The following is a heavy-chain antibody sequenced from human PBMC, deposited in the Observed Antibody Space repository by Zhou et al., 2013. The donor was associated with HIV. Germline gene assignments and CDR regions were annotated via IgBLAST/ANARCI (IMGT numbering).Heavy chain of an antibody. CDR3: ARGYCSSTSCYYYYYYMDV. D-gene: IGHD2-2*01. J-gene: IGHJ6*03. CDR1: GYTFTDYY. Sequence: QVQLVQSGAEVKKPGASVKVSCKASGYTFTDYYMHWVRQAPGQGLEWMGWINPNSGGTNYAQKFQGRVTMTRDTSISTAYMELSRLRSDDTAVYYCARGYCSSTSCYYYYYYMDVWGKGTTVTVSS. V-gene: IGHV1-2*02. CDR2: INPNSGGT.